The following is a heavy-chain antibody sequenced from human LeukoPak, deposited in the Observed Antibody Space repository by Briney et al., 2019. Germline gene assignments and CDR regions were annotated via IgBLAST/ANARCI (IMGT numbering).Heavy chain of an antibody. J-gene: IGHJ4*02. CDR2: INYSEKP. D-gene: IGHD4-11*01. V-gene: IGHV4-38-2*02. CDR3: TRSEINDYMNY. CDR1: GYSIRSGYH. Sequence: SETLSLTCSVSGYSIRSGYHWAWIRQPPGKGLEWIGSINYSEKPYYNPSLKSRVTISVDTSKNQFSLKMTSVTAADTAFYFCTRSEINDYMNYWGQGMPVTVSS.